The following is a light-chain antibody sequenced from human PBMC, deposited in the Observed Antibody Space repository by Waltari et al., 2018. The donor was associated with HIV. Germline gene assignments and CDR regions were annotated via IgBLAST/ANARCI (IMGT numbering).Light chain of an antibody. V-gene: IGLV3-19*01. CDR3: NSRDSNGAHVV. CDR1: SPKNYN. J-gene: IGLJ2*01. Sequence: SSELTQAPTMSVTLGPTVQISCHGDSPKNYNAAWYQQKPRQAPLLILYGKNKRPSGIPDRFSGSFSGNSAYLTIIGTQAEDEAEYYCNSRDSNGAHVVFGGGTKLTVL. CDR2: GKN.